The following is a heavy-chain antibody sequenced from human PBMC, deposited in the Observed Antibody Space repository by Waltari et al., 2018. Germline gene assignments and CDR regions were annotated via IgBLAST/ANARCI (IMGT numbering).Heavy chain of an antibody. CDR1: GGSFSGYY. CDR2: INHSGST. D-gene: IGHD6-13*01. J-gene: IGHJ4*02. V-gene: IGHV4-34*01. Sequence: QVQLQQWGAGLLKPSETLSLTCAVYGGSFSGYYWSWIRQPPGKGLEWIGEINHSGSTNYNPSLKSGVTISVDTSKNQFSLKLSSVTAADTAVYYCASRPLIAAAGTEVYWGQGTLVTVSS. CDR3: ASRPLIAAAGTEVY.